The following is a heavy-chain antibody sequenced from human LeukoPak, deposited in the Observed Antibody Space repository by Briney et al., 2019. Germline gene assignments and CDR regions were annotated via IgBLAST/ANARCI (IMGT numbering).Heavy chain of an antibody. V-gene: IGHV4-34*01. CDR1: GFTFNTYT. J-gene: IGHJ6*02. CDR3: ARGRHSSSWYVYYYYGMDV. CDR2: INHSGST. Sequence: GSLRLSCAASGFTFNTYTMNWVRQPPGKGLEWIGEINHSGSTNYNPSLKSRVTISVDTSKNQFSLKLSSVTAADTAVYYCARGRHSSSWYVYYYYGMDVWGQGTTVTVSS. D-gene: IGHD6-13*01.